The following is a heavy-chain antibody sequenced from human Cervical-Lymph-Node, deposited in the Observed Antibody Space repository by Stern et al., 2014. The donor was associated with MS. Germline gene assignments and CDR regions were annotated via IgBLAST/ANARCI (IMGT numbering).Heavy chain of an antibody. J-gene: IGHJ4*02. CDR1: GFTVSSSY. CDR2: IHNGGAT. CDR3: ARVGRGYISGYSFDY. D-gene: IGHD5-18*01. V-gene: IGHV3-53*01. Sequence: VQLVQSGGGLIQPGGSLRLSCAASGFTVSSSYMSWVRQAPGKGLEWASAIHNGGATYYADSVKGRFTISRDNSKNTLYFQMSSLRAEDTAVYYCARVGRGYISGYSFDYWAQGTLVTVSS.